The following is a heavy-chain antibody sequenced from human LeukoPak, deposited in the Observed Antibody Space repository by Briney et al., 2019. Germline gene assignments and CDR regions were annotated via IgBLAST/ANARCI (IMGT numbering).Heavy chain of an antibody. CDR1: GYTFTGHY. Sequence: ASLKVSCTASGYTFTGHYMHWVRQAPGQGLEWMGWINPNNGGTNYAQKFQGRVTMTRDTSISTAYMELSRLRSDDTAVYYCARGYALYSGRYIDFDYWGQGTLVTVSS. CDR3: ARGYALYSGRYIDFDY. J-gene: IGHJ4*02. CDR2: INPNNGGT. V-gene: IGHV1-2*02. D-gene: IGHD1-26*01.